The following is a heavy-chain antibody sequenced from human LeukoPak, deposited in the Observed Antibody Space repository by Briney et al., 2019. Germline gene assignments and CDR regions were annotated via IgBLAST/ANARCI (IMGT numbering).Heavy chain of an antibody. CDR3: ARFNSGHERSFDY. Sequence: PSETLSLTCTVSGGSVSSGSYYWSWIRQPPGKGLEWIGYIYYSGSTNYNPSLKSRVTISVDTSKNQFSLKLSSVTAADTAVYYCARFNSGHERSFDYWGQGTLVTVSS. D-gene: IGHD5-12*01. CDR2: IYYSGST. CDR1: GGSVSSGSYY. J-gene: IGHJ4*02. V-gene: IGHV4-61*01.